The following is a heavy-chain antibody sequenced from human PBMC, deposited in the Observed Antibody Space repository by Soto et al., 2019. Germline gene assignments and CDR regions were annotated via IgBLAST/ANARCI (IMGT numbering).Heavy chain of an antibody. V-gene: IGHV3-33*01. Sequence: GGSLRLSCAASGFIFSNFGMHWVRQAPGKGLEWVAGVWYDGSNGVSADSVKGRFTISRDNSKNTLYLQMTSLRAEDTAVYYCARDPRTARASAMDVWGPGTTVTVSS. J-gene: IGHJ6*02. CDR2: VWYDGSNG. D-gene: IGHD6-6*01. CDR1: GFIFSNFG. CDR3: ARDPRTARASAMDV.